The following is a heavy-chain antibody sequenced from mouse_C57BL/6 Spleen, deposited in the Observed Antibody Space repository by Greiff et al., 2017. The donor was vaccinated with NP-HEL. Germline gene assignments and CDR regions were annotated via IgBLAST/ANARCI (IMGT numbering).Heavy chain of an antibody. V-gene: IGHV1-47*01. D-gene: IGHD1-1*01. Sequence: VQLKESGAELVKPGASVKMSCKASDYTFTTYPIEWMKQNHGKSLEWIGNFHPYNDDTKYNEKFKGKATLTVEKSSSTVYLELSRLTSDDSAVYYCARSGDYGSSFFAYWGQGTLVTVSA. J-gene: IGHJ3*01. CDR1: DYTFTTYP. CDR3: ARSGDYGSSFFAY. CDR2: FHPYNDDT.